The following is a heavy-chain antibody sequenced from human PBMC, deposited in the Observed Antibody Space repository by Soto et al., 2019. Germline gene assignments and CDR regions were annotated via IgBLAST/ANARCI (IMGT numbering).Heavy chain of an antibody. J-gene: IGHJ4*02. Sequence: QVQLQESGPGLVKPSETLSLTCTVSGGSISSYYWGWVRQPPGNGLEWIGYIYYSASTNYSPSFKSRLTISVDTSKIQISLNLSSVNAADTAEYYCARHVPYCGGDCSSRGYWGQGTLVTVSS. V-gene: IGHV4-59*08. CDR3: ARHVPYCGGDCSSRGY. CDR2: IYYSAST. CDR1: GGSISSYY. D-gene: IGHD2-21*02.